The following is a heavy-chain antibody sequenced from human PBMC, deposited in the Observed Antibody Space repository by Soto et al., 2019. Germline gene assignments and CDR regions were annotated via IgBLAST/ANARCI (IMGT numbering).Heavy chain of an antibody. CDR1: GGSISSGGYY. V-gene: IGHV4-31*03. D-gene: IGHD2-15*01. CDR2: IYYSGST. CDR3: ARDGSVHCSGGSCNRGYDY. Sequence: KTSETLSLTCTVSGGSISSGGYYWSWIRQHPGKGLEWIGYIYYSGSTYYNPSLKSRVTISVDTSKNQFSLKLSSVTAADTAVYYCARDGSVHCSGGSCNRGYDYWDQGTLVTASS. J-gene: IGHJ4*02.